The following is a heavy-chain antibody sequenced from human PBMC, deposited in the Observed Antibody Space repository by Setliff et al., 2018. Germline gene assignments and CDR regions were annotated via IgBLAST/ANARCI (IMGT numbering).Heavy chain of an antibody. J-gene: IGHJ6*02. D-gene: IGHD3-3*01. Sequence: ASVKVSCKASGYTFTSYYMHWVRQAPGQGLEWMGIINPSGGSTSYAQKFQGRVTMTRDTSTSTVYMELSSLRSEDTAVYYCAGTYYNFWSALDYYYCGMDVWGQGTTVTVSS. CDR1: GYTFTSYY. CDR2: INPSGGST. V-gene: IGHV1-46*01. CDR3: AGTYYNFWSALDYYYCGMDV.